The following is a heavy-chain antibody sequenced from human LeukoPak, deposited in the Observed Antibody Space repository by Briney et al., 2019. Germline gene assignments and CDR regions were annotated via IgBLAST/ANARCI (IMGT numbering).Heavy chain of an antibody. CDR3: AKGYCSSSSCYYFDY. Sequence: GGSMRLSCAASGFTFSSYAMSWVRQAPGKGLEWVSAISGSGDRTFYPDSVKGRFTISRDNFKNTLYLQMNSLRAEDTAVYYCAKGYCSSSSCYYFDYWGQGTLVTVSS. J-gene: IGHJ4*02. D-gene: IGHD2-2*01. CDR1: GFTFSSYA. CDR2: ISGSGDRT. V-gene: IGHV3-23*01.